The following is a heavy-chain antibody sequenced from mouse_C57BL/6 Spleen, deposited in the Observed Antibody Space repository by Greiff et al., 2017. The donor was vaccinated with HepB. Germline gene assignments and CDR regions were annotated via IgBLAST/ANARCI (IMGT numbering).Heavy chain of an antibody. CDR1: GYTFTSYW. D-gene: IGHD2-4*01. J-gene: IGHJ3*01. CDR3: ARGDYDYDGAY. V-gene: IGHV1-64*01. Sequence: VKLQQPGAELVKPGASVKLSCKASGYTFTSYWMHWVKQRPGQGLEWIGMIHPNSGSTNYNEKFKSKATLTVDKSSSTAYMQLSSLTSEDSAVYYCARGDYDYDGAYWGQGTLVTVSA. CDR2: IHPNSGST.